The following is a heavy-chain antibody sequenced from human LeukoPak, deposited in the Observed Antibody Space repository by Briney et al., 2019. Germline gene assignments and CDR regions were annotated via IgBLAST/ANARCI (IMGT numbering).Heavy chain of an antibody. CDR3: AKARVITSFDY. CDR1: GFTFSSYA. Sequence: GGSLRLSCAASGFTFSSYAMSWVRQAPGKGLEWVSAISGSGGSTYYADSVEGRFTISRDNSKNTLFLQMSSMTAEDTALYYCAKARVITSFDYWGQGTLVTVSS. CDR2: ISGSGGST. V-gene: IGHV3-23*01. J-gene: IGHJ4*02. D-gene: IGHD3-22*01.